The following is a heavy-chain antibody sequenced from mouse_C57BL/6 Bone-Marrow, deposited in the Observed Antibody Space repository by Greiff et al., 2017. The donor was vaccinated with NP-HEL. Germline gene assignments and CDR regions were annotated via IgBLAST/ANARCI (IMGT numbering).Heavy chain of an antibody. Sequence: VQLKESGPGLVKPSQSLSLTCSVTGYSITSGYYWNWIRQFPGNKLEWMGYISYDGSNNYNPSLKNRISITRDTSKNQFFLKLNSVTTEDTATYYCARVDDGYFYWGQGTTLTVSS. CDR3: ARVDDGYFY. CDR2: ISYDGSN. D-gene: IGHD2-3*01. J-gene: IGHJ2*01. CDR1: GYSITSGYY. V-gene: IGHV3-6*01.